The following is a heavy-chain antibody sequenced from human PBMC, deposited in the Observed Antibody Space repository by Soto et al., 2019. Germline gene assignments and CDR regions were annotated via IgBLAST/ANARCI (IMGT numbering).Heavy chain of an antibody. D-gene: IGHD3-22*01. CDR1: GFTFSSYA. CDR3: AKSPKVISTYFDY. Sequence: PGGSLRLSCAASGFTFSSYAMSWVRQAPGKGLEWVSAISGSGGSTYYADSVKGRFTISRDNSKNTLYLQMNSLRAEDAAIYYCAKSPKVISTYFDYWGQGRLVTVSS. CDR2: ISGSGGST. J-gene: IGHJ4*02. V-gene: IGHV3-23*01.